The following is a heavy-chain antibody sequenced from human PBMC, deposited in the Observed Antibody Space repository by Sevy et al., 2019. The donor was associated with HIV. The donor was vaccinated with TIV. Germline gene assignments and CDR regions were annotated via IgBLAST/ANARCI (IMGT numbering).Heavy chain of an antibody. CDR2: ISWNSGTI. CDR3: AKGRGGGTYYFDY. D-gene: IGHD3-16*01. J-gene: IGHJ4*02. Sequence: GGSLRLSCAASGFSFDEYAMNWVRQGPGKGLEWVSGISWNSGTIDYADSVKGRFTISRDNAKNSLYLQMNSLRAEDTALYYCAKGRGGGTYYFDYWGQGTLLTVSS. CDR1: GFSFDEYA. V-gene: IGHV3-9*01.